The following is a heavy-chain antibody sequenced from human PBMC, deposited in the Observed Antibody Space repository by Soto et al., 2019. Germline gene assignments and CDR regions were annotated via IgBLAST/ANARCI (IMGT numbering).Heavy chain of an antibody. Sequence: ASVKVSCKASGGTFSSYAISWVRQAPGQGLEWMGGIIPIFGTANYAQKFQGRVTITADESTSTAYMELSSLRSEDTAVYYCARDGVDTAMVSHWFDPWGQGTLVTVSS. CDR2: IIPIFGTA. V-gene: IGHV1-69*13. CDR3: ARDGVDTAMVSHWFDP. J-gene: IGHJ5*02. CDR1: GGTFSSYA. D-gene: IGHD5-18*01.